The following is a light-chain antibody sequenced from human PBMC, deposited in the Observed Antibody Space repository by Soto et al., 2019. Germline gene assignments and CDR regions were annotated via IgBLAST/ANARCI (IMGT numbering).Light chain of an antibody. Sequence: SYELTQPPSVSVAPGKTARITCGGNNMGSKIVHWYQQRPGQAPVLVLYHDSVRPSGIPERFSGYNSGNTATLTINSVEAGDEADYYCQVWDSSSHHVVFGGGTKLTVL. CDR2: HDS. V-gene: IGLV3-21*04. J-gene: IGLJ2*01. CDR3: QVWDSSSHHVV. CDR1: NMGSKI.